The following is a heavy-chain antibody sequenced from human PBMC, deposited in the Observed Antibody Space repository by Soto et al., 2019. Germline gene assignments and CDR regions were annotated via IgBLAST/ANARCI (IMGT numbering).Heavy chain of an antibody. CDR2: ISYDGSNK. D-gene: IGHD3-22*01. CDR3: ANGEGYYDSSGYHSWAFDI. CDR1: GFTFSSYG. Sequence: QVQLVESGGGVVQPGRSLRLSCAASGFTFSSYGMHWVRQAPGKGLEWVAVISYDGSNKYYADSVKGRFTISRDNSKNTLYLQMNSLRAEDTAVYYCANGEGYYDSSGYHSWAFDIWGQGTMVTVSS. V-gene: IGHV3-30*18. J-gene: IGHJ3*02.